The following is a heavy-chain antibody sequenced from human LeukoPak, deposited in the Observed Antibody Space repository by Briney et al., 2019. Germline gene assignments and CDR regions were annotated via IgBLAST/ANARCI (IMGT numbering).Heavy chain of an antibody. J-gene: IGHJ6*02. D-gene: IGHD3-22*01. Sequence: KASETLSLTCAVSGGSISSSNWWSWVRQPPGKGLEWIGEIYHSGSTNYNPSLKSRVTISVDKSKNQFSLKLSSVTAADTAVYYCARNDYYDSFYGMDVWGQGTTVTVSS. V-gene: IGHV4-4*02. CDR2: IYHSGST. CDR1: GGSISSSNW. CDR3: ARNDYYDSFYGMDV.